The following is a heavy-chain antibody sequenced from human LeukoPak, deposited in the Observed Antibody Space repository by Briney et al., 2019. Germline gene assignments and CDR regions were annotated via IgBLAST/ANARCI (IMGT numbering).Heavy chain of an antibody. D-gene: IGHD3-16*01. CDR2: IHPSGGST. Sequence: ASVKVSCKSSVYMFTRNYMHWVRQAPGQGLEWMGVIHPSGGSTSYSQRFQGRVTMTTDTSTSTFSMELSSLRSDDTAVYYCARGVFDGGNTAGGHWFDPWGQGTLVTVSS. CDR3: ARGVFDGGNTAGGHWFDP. CDR1: VYMFTRNY. V-gene: IGHV1-46*01. J-gene: IGHJ5*02.